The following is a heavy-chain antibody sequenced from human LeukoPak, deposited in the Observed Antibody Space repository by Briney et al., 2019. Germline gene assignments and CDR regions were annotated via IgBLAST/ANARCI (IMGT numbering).Heavy chain of an antibody. CDR1: GFIFNSYE. Sequence: GGSLRLSCTTSGFIFNSYEMNWVRQAPGKGLEWVSYISGSGNDIYYADSVKGRFTISRDNAKNSLYLQMNSLRAEDTAVYYCARADCSSSTCYLRRSWFDPWGQGTLVTVSS. CDR3: ARADCSSSTCYLRRSWFDP. V-gene: IGHV3-48*03. J-gene: IGHJ5*02. CDR2: ISGSGNDI. D-gene: IGHD2-2*01.